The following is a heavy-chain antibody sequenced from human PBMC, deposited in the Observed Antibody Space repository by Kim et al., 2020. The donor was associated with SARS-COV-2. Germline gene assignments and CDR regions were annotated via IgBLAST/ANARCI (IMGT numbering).Heavy chain of an antibody. Sequence: FQGRVTITRDTSASTAYMELRSLRSEDTAVYYCARYWKQWGHYYYGMDVWGQGTTVTVSS. V-gene: IGHV1-3*01. CDR3: ARYWKQWGHYYYGMDV. D-gene: IGHD1-1*01. J-gene: IGHJ6*02.